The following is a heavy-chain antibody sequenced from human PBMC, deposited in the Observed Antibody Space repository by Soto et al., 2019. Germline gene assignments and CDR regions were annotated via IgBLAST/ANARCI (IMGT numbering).Heavy chain of an antibody. CDR3: ATTLGYCSGGSCYPSYYYGMDV. V-gene: IGHV1-69*06. D-gene: IGHD2-15*01. CDR1: GGTFSSYA. Sequence: QVQLVQSGAEVKKPGSSVKVSCKASGGTFSSYAISWVRQAPGQGLEWMGGIIPIFGTANYAQKFQGRVTITADKSTSTAYMELSSLRSEYTAVYYCATTLGYCSGGSCYPSYYYGMDVWGQGTTVTVSS. J-gene: IGHJ6*02. CDR2: IIPIFGTA.